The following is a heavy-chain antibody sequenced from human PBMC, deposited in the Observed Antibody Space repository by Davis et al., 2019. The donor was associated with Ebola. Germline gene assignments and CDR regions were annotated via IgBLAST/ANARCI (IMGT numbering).Heavy chain of an antibody. CDR1: SGSFSGYY. CDR2: INHSGST. CDR3: ARGHSYGHSLFDY. D-gene: IGHD5-18*01. V-gene: IGHV4-34*01. J-gene: IGHJ4*02. Sequence: MPGGSLRLSCAVYSGSFSGYYWSWIRQPPGKGLEWIGEINHSGSTNYNPSLKSRVTISVDTSKNQFSLKLSSVTAADTAVYYCARGHSYGHSLFDYWGQGTLVTVSS.